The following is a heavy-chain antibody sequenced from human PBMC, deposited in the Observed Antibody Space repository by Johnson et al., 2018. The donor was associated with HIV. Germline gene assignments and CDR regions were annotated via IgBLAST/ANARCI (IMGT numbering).Heavy chain of an antibody. CDR2: ISDDGSNE. D-gene: IGHD6-19*01. Sequence: QVLLVESGGGVVQPGRSLRLSCAASGFTFSSYAMHWVRQAPGKGLVWVAVISDDGSNEYYADSVKGRFAISRDNAKNSLYMQMNSLRVEDTAVYYCAILLGQWGGVFDIWGQGTMVTVSS. J-gene: IGHJ3*02. CDR3: AILLGQWGGVFDI. V-gene: IGHV3-30*09. CDR1: GFTFSSYA.